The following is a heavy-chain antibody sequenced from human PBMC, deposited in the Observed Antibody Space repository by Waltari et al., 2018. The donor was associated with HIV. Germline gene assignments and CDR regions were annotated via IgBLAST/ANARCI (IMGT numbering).Heavy chain of an antibody. Sequence: QVQLQESGPGLVKPSETLSLTCTVSGGSISSYYWSWIRQPPGKGLEWIGYIYYSGSTNYNPSLKSRVTISVDTSKNQFSLKLSSVTAADTAVYYCARFSRDGYNDDAFDIWGQGTMVTVSS. J-gene: IGHJ3*02. V-gene: IGHV4-59*01. D-gene: IGHD5-12*01. CDR1: GGSISSYY. CDR3: ARFSRDGYNDDAFDI. CDR2: IYYSGST.